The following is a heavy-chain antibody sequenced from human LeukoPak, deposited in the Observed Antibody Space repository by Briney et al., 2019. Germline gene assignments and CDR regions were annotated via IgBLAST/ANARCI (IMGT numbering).Heavy chain of an antibody. CDR1: GGSISSGGYS. V-gene: IGHV4-30-2*01. CDR2: IYHSGSI. Sequence: PSQTLSLTCPVSGGSISSGGYSWSWIRQPPGKGLEWIGYIYHSGSIYYNPSLKSRVTISVDRSKNQFSLKLSSVTAADTAVYYCAIEGPTTGAFDYWGQGTLVTVSS. CDR3: AIEGPTTGAFDY. J-gene: IGHJ4*02. D-gene: IGHD1-26*01.